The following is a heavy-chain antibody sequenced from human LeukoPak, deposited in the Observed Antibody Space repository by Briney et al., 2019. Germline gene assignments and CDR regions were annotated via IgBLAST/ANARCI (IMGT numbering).Heavy chain of an antibody. CDR3: AKDSGIAVTATHSWFDP. J-gene: IGHJ5*02. CDR2: ISYDGRNT. CDR1: GFTFSSYA. V-gene: IGHV3-30*18. D-gene: IGHD6-19*01. Sequence: GGSLRLSCAASGFTFSSYAMSWVRQAPGKGLEWVAVISYDGRNTYYSDSVKSRFIISRDNPKNTLNLQMNSLRAEDTAVYYCAKDSGIAVTATHSWFDPWGQGTLVIVSS.